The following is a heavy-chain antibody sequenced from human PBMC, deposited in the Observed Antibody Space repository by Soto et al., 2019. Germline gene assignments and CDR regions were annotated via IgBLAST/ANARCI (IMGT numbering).Heavy chain of an antibody. CDR2: INPSGGST. J-gene: IGHJ6*02. CDR1: GYTFTSYY. Sequence: ASVKVSCKASGYTFTSYYMHWVRQAPGQGLEWMGIINPSGGSTSYAQKFQGRVTMTRDTSTSTVYMELSSLRSEETAVYYCARDRDAETYYDFWSGYPNSPYYYYYGMDVWGQGTTVTVSS. D-gene: IGHD3-3*01. V-gene: IGHV1-46*01. CDR3: ARDRDAETYYDFWSGYPNSPYYYYYGMDV.